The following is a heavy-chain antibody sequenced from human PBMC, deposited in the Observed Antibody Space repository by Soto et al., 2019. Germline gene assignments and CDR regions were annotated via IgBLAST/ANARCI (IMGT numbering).Heavy chain of an antibody. Sequence: GGSLRLSCAASGFTFSSYAMHWVRQAPGKGLEYVSAISSNGGSTYYANSVKGRFTISRDNSKNRLYLQMGSLRAEDMAVYYCARGLKSGGVIGPPNSYYYYYMDVWGKGTTVTVSS. J-gene: IGHJ6*03. D-gene: IGHD3-16*02. CDR2: ISSNGGST. CDR1: GFTFSSYA. V-gene: IGHV3-64*01. CDR3: ARGLKSGGVIGPPNSYYYYYMDV.